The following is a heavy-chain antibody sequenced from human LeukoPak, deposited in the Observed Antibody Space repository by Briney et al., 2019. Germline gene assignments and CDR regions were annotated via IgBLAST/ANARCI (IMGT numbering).Heavy chain of an antibody. V-gene: IGHV3-23*01. CDR1: GFTFSSDA. D-gene: IGHD5-18*01. CDR2: ISGSGGST. J-gene: IGHJ4*02. Sequence: PGGSLRLSCAASGFTFSSDAMSWVRQAPGKGLEWVSAISGSGGSTYYADSVKGRFTISRDNSKNTLYLQMNSLRAEDTAVYYCAKDKRGYSYGLDYWGQGTLVTVSS. CDR3: AKDKRGYSYGLDY.